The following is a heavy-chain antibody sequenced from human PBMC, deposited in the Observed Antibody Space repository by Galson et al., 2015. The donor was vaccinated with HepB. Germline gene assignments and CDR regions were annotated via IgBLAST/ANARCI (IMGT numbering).Heavy chain of an antibody. Sequence: ALRLSCAASGFTFSRYAIHWVRQAPGKGLEWVAIISYDGSNKNYGDSVKGRFTISRDNSRNTLYVQMNSLGAEDTAVYYCAKADVAYSSSSAGFDYWGQGALVTVSS. CDR1: GFTFSRYA. V-gene: IGHV3-30*18. CDR3: AKADVAYSSSSAGFDY. D-gene: IGHD6-6*01. J-gene: IGHJ4*02. CDR2: ISYDGSNK.